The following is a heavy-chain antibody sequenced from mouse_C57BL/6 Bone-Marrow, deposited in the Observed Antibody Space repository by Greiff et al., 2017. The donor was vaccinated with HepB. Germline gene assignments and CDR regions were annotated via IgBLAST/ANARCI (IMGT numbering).Heavy chain of an antibody. CDR2: ISGGGGNT. D-gene: IGHD2-4*01. J-gene: IGHJ4*01. CDR3: ARRRDYDRSYYAMDY. Sequence: EVKVVESGGGLVKPGGSLKLSCAASGFTFSSYTMSWVRQTPEKRLEWVATISGGGGNTYYPDSVKGRFTISRDNAKNTLYLQMSSLRSEDTALYYCARRRDYDRSYYAMDYWGQGTSVTVSS. V-gene: IGHV5-9*01. CDR1: GFTFSSYT.